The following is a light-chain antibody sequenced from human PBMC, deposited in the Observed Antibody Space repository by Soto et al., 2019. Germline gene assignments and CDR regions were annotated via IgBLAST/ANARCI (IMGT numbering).Light chain of an antibody. Sequence: QSALTQPASVSGSPGQSSTISCTGTSSDIGGFNYVSWYQQHPGKAPKLVIYDVTNRPSGVSDRFSGFKSGNTASLTISGLQPEDEADYVCSSYTKSGSLYVVFGGGTKVTVL. CDR3: SSYTKSGSLYVV. CDR2: DVT. CDR1: SSDIGGFNY. V-gene: IGLV2-14*03. J-gene: IGLJ2*01.